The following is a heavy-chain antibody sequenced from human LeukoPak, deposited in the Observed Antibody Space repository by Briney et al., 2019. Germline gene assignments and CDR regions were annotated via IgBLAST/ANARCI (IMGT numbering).Heavy chain of an antibody. CDR3: AVRWDLGWFDP. D-gene: IGHD1-26*01. CDR2: ISAYNGNT. J-gene: IGHJ5*02. Sequence: ASVKVSCKASGYTFTSYGISWVRQAPGQGLEWMGWISAYNGNTNYAQKLQGRVTMTTDTSTSTAYMELRSLRSDNTAVYYCAVRWDLGWFDPWGQGTLVTVSS. V-gene: IGHV1-18*01. CDR1: GYTFTSYG.